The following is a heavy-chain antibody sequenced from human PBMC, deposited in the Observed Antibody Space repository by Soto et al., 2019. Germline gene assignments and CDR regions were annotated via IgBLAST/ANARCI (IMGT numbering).Heavy chain of an antibody. Sequence: AALRVGCEGSGWRLTDYHIKWVRQAPGQGLEWLGRINPKSGGTSTAQKFQGWVTMTTDTSISTASMELTRLTSDDTAIYYCARGDSTDCSNGVCSFFYNHDMDVWGQGTTVTVSS. D-gene: IGHD2-8*01. V-gene: IGHV1-2*04. CDR3: ARGDSTDCSNGVCSFFYNHDMDV. CDR1: GWRLTDYH. J-gene: IGHJ6*02. CDR2: INPKSGGT.